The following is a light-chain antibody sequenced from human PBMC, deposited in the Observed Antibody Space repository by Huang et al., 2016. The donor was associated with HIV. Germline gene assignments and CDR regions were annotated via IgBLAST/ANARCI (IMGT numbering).Light chain of an antibody. Sequence: DIQMTQSPSSLSASVGDRVTITCRASQSISNYLNWYQQKPGKAPKLLIYTASSLQSGVPSRFSGSGSGTDFTLTISSLQPDDFATYYCQQNYRTPLTFGGGTKVEI. CDR1: QSISNY. J-gene: IGKJ4*01. CDR3: QQNYRTPLT. V-gene: IGKV1-39*01. CDR2: TAS.